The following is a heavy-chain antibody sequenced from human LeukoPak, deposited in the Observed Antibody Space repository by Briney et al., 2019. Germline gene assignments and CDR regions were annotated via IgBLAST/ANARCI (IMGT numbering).Heavy chain of an antibody. Sequence: SETLSLTCTVSGGSISSGSYYWSWIRQPAGKGLEWIGRIYTSGSTNYNPSLMSRVTISVDTSKNQFSLKLSSVTAADTAVYYCAGNYYGSGSYYSEDRYWGQGTLVTVSS. D-gene: IGHD3-10*01. CDR3: AGNYYGSGSYYSEDRY. CDR2: IYTSGST. CDR1: GGSISSGSYY. J-gene: IGHJ4*02. V-gene: IGHV4-61*02.